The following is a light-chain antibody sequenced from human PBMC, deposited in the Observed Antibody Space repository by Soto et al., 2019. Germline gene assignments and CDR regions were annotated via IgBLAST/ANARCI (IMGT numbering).Light chain of an antibody. V-gene: IGKV1-39*01. CDR3: QQSYSTPYT. J-gene: IGKJ2*01. CDR1: QSVSRY. Sequence: DIQMTQSPSSLSASVGDRVTITCRASQSVSRYLNWYQQKPGKAPKLLISAASSLQSGVPSRFSVSGSGTDFTLTISSLQPEDSATYSCQQSYSTPYTFGQGTKLEIK. CDR2: AAS.